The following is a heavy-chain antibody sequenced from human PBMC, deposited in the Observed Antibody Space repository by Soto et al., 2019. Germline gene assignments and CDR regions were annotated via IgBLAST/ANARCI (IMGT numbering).Heavy chain of an antibody. Sequence: QVQLVQSGAEVKKPGSSVKVSCKASGGTFSSYAISWVRQAPGQGLEWMGGLIPIYGTANYAQKFQGRVTITAEESTSTAYMELGSLRSEDTAVYYCARGPKRHYYYDGMDVWGQGTTVTVSS. V-gene: IGHV1-69*01. CDR2: LIPIYGTA. CDR3: ARGPKRHYYYDGMDV. CDR1: GGTFSSYA. J-gene: IGHJ6*02.